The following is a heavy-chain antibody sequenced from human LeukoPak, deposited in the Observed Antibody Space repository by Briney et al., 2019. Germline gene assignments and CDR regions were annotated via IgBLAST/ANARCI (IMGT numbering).Heavy chain of an antibody. V-gene: IGHV3-23*01. J-gene: IGHJ5*01. Sequence: GGSLRLSCAASGFTFSSYAMTWVRQAPGKGLEWVSTMSGSGGKTDYADSVKGRFTISRDNSKNTLYLQMNSLRADDTAVYYCAKDQAYYYASGTGNWFDSWGQGTLVTVSS. CDR3: AKDQAYYYASGTGNWFDS. CDR2: MSGSGGKT. CDR1: GFTFSSYA. D-gene: IGHD3-10*01.